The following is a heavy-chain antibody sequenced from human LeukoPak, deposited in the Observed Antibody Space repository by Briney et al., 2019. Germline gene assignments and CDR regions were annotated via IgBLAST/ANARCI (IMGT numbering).Heavy chain of an antibody. CDR3: ARDEFRATVGATTNY. V-gene: IGHV3-23*01. J-gene: IGHJ4*02. CDR1: GFTFSSYA. Sequence: GGSLRLSCAASGFTFSSYAMSWVRQAPGKGLEWVSTISATGGSIYYADSVRGRLTISRDNSKNTVYLQMNSLRAEDTAVYYCARDEFRATVGATTNYWGQGALVTVSS. D-gene: IGHD1-26*01. CDR2: ISATGGSI.